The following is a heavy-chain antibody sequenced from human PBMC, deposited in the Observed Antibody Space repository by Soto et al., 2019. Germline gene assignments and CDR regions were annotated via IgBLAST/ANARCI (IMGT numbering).Heavy chain of an antibody. J-gene: IGHJ5*02. Sequence: SETLSLTYTVSGDSISSGTSYWGWIRQPPGKGLEWIGSIYYSGSTYYNPSLKSRVTISVDTSKSQFSLKLSSVTAADTAVYYCARHSTIFGVVINHWGQGTLVTVSS. CDR1: GDSISSGTSY. CDR3: ARHSTIFGVVINH. D-gene: IGHD3-3*01. V-gene: IGHV4-39*01. CDR2: IYYSGST.